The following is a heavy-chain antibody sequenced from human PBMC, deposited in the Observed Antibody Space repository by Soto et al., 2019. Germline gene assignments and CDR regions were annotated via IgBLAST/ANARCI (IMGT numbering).Heavy chain of an antibody. CDR2: VYPGDSET. Sequence: PGESLKISCQGGGYDFTTFWIAWVRQMPGKGPEWMGIVYPGDSETRYSPSFQGQVTISADKSTNTAYLQWTSLKASDTAMYYCARHGFVAAAPLWGYYYAMGVWGQGTTVTVSS. V-gene: IGHV5-51*01. J-gene: IGHJ6*02. CDR1: GYDFTTFW. D-gene: IGHD2-15*01. CDR3: ARHGFVAAAPLWGYYYAMGV.